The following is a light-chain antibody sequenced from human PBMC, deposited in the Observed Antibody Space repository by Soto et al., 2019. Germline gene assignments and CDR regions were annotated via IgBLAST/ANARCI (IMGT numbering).Light chain of an antibody. V-gene: IGKV1-13*02. CDR3: QQFNSYPLT. J-gene: IGKJ1*01. CDR2: DAS. Sequence: AIQLTQSPSSLSASVGDRVTITCRASQGISSALAWYQQKPGKAPKLLIYDASSLESGVTSRFSGSGSGTDFTLTIRSLQPEDFATYYCQQFNSYPLTFGQGTKVEIK. CDR1: QGISSA.